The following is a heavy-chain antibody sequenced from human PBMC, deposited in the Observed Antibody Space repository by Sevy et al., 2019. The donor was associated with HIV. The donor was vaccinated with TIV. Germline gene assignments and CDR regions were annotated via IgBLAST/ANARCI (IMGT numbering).Heavy chain of an antibody. V-gene: IGHV3-23*01. CDR2: ISPTGGTT. CDR3: AKDLEQQLGPDY. CDR1: GFTFSSYD. Sequence: GGSLRHSCAASGFTFSSYDMSWVRQAPGKGLEWVSGISPTGGTTHYAESVKGRFIISRDNSKKTLFLQMNSLRAEDTALYYCAKDLEQQLGPDYRGQGTQVTVSS. J-gene: IGHJ4*02. D-gene: IGHD6-13*01.